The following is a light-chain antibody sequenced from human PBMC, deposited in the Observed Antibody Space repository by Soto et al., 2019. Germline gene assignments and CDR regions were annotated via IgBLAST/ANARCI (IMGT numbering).Light chain of an antibody. CDR1: SSDVGGYNY. CDR3: SSYTYSNTWV. CDR2: EVN. J-gene: IGLJ3*02. Sequence: QSALTQPPSASGSPGQSVTISCTGTSSDVGGYNYVSWYQQHPGKAPKLMIYEVNKWPSGVSNRFSGSKSGNTASLTVSGLQAEDEADYYCSSYTYSNTWVFGGGTKVTVL. V-gene: IGLV2-8*01.